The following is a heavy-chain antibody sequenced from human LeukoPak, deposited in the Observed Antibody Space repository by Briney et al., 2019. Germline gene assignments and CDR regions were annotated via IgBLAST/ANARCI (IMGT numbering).Heavy chain of an antibody. J-gene: IGHJ4*02. CDR2: IYHSGST. D-gene: IGHD5-24*01. CDR3: ARSEMATILVDY. V-gene: IGHV4-38-2*01. Sequence: SETLSLTCAVSGYSTSSGYYWGWIRPPPGKGLEWIGSIYHSGSTYYNPSLKSRVTISVDTSKNQFSLKLSSVTAADTAVYYCARSEMATILVDYWGQGTLVTVSS. CDR1: GYSTSSGYY.